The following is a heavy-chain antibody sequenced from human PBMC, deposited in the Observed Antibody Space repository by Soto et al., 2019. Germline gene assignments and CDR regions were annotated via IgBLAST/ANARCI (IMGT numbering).Heavy chain of an antibody. V-gene: IGHV4-4*07. J-gene: IGHJ5*02. Sequence: PSETLSLTCNVSDDSLSTYYWIWIRQPAGKGLEWIGRIYASGSTNYNPSLKGRVSMSVDTSKKQFSLKMISVTAADTAMYYCARSAIPRGGWFRPWGQGVLVTVSS. D-gene: IGHD2-15*01. CDR1: DDSLSTYY. CDR2: IYASGST. CDR3: ARSAIPRGGWFRP.